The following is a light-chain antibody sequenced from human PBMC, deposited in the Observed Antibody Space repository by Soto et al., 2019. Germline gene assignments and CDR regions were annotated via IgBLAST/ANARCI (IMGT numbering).Light chain of an antibody. Sequence: DIVMTQSPLSLPVTPGEPASISCRSSQSLLHSNGYNYLDWYLQKPGQSPQLLIYLGSNRSSGVPDRFSGSGSGTDFTLKNSRVEAEDVGVYYCMQALQTPLLTFGGGTKVEIK. CDR2: LGS. CDR3: MQALQTPLLT. CDR1: QSLLHSNGYNY. J-gene: IGKJ4*01. V-gene: IGKV2-28*01.